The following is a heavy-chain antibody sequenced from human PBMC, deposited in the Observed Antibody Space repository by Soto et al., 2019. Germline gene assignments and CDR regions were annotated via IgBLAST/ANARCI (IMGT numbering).Heavy chain of an antibody. CDR2: ISWNSGSI. J-gene: IGHJ4*02. Sequence: PGGSLSLSCSAPGFTFSGYDMHWVRQTPGKGLEWVSGISWNSGSIGYADSVKGRFTISRDNAKNSLYLQMNSLRAEDTALYYCAKESGYSGYDTNYFDYWGQGTLVTVSS. CDR1: GFTFSGYD. CDR3: AKESGYSGYDTNYFDY. V-gene: IGHV3-9*01. D-gene: IGHD5-12*01.